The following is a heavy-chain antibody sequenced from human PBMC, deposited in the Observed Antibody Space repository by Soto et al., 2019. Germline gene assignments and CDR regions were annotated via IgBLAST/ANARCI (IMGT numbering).Heavy chain of an antibody. V-gene: IGHV3-23*01. D-gene: IGHD2-21*02. CDR3: TTWLTAHFDY. Sequence: PGGSLRLSCAASGFTFSSYTLNWVRLAPGKGLEWVATSSDRRTGNTHYSDSVRGRFTLSRDYSRNILFLQMDSLRADDTALYYCTTWLTAHFDYWGRGTQVTVSS. CDR2: SSDRRTGNT. J-gene: IGHJ4*02. CDR1: GFTFSSYT.